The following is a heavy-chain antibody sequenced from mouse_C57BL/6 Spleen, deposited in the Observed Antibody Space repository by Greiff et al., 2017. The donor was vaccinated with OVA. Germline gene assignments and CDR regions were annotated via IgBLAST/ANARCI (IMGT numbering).Heavy chain of an antibody. Sequence: VQLQESGPELVKPGASVKISCKASGYAFSSSWMNWVKQRPGKGLEWIGRIYPGDGDTNDNGKFKGKATLTADKSSSTAYMQLSSLTSEDSAVDFCARDYSNFFDYWGQGTTLTVSS. CDR2: IYPGDGDT. V-gene: IGHV1-82*01. J-gene: IGHJ2*01. CDR1: GYAFSSSW. CDR3: ARDYSNFFDY. D-gene: IGHD2-5*01.